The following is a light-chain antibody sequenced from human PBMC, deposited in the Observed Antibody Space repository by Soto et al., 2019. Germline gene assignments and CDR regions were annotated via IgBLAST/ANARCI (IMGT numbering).Light chain of an antibody. V-gene: IGKV3-11*01. Sequence: EIVLTQSPATLSLSPGERATLSCRASRSVRSYLAWYQQKPGQAPRLLIYDASNRAAGIPARFSGSGSETDFTLTIRIVEPEDFAVYYCQQRYAWPPITFGQGTRLEIK. J-gene: IGKJ5*01. CDR2: DAS. CDR3: QQRYAWPPIT. CDR1: RSVRSY.